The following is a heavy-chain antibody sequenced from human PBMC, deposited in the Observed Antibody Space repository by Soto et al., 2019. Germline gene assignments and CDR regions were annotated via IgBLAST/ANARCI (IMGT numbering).Heavy chain of an antibody. CDR3: ARPDYYDSSGPTPGMDV. D-gene: IGHD3-22*01. Sequence: SETLSLTCTVSGGSISSSSYYWGWIRQPPGKGLEWIGSIYYSGSTYYNPSLKSRVTISVDTSKNQFSLKLSSVTAADTAVYYCARPDYYDSSGPTPGMDVWGQGTTVTVSS. J-gene: IGHJ6*02. CDR1: GGSISSSSYY. V-gene: IGHV4-39*01. CDR2: IYYSGST.